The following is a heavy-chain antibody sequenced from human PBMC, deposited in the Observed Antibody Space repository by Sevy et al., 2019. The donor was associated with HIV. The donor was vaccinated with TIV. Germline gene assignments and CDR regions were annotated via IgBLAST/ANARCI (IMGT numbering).Heavy chain of an antibody. CDR3: AKDLYGDYDMDV. Sequence: GGSLRLSCAASGFTFGIYAMSWVRQAPGKGLEWVSSFSASDGNTYYADSVKGRFSISRDNSKNTLFLQLNSLRAEDTATYYCAKDLYGDYDMDVWGQGTTVTVSS. CDR1: GFTFGIYA. D-gene: IGHD2-2*02. J-gene: IGHJ6*02. V-gene: IGHV3-23*01. CDR2: FSASDGNT.